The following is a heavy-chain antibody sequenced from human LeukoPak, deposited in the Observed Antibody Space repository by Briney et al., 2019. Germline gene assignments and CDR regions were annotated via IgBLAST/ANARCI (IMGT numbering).Heavy chain of an antibody. CDR1: GFTFSSYG. D-gene: IGHD3-22*01. CDR3: AKDPCYYDSSGYYYPY. J-gene: IGHJ4*02. CDR2: ISYDGSNK. Sequence: GGSLRLSCAASGFTFSSYGMHWVRQAPGKGLEWVAVISYDGSNKYYADSVKGRFTISRDNSKNTLYLQMNSLRAEDTAVYYCAKDPCYYDSSGYYYPYWGQGTLVTVSS. V-gene: IGHV3-30*18.